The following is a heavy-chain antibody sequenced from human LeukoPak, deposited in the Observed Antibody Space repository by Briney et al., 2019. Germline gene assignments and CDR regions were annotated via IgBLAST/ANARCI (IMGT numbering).Heavy chain of an antibody. CDR2: IYNGDST. CDR3: AREYTAVTIAGDAFDI. CDR1: GFTVSINY. D-gene: IGHD4-17*01. J-gene: IGHJ3*02. Sequence: GGSLRLSCAASGFTVSINYMSWVRQAPGNGLEWVSVIYNGDSTYYADSVKGRFTISRDTSKNTLYLQMNSLRAEDTAVYYCAREYTAVTIAGDAFDIWGQGTMVTVSS. V-gene: IGHV3-66*01.